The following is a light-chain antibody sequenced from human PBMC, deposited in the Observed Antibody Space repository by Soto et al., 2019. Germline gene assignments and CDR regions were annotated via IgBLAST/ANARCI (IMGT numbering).Light chain of an antibody. V-gene: IGKV3-11*01. Sequence: EIVLTQAPATLSLSPGERATLSCRASQSVNIYLAWYQQRPGQAPRLLIYDVSNRATGIPARFSGSGSATDFTLTISSLEPEDFAVYYCQQRSSWPVTFGGGTKVEIK. J-gene: IGKJ4*01. CDR1: QSVNIY. CDR3: QQRSSWPVT. CDR2: DVS.